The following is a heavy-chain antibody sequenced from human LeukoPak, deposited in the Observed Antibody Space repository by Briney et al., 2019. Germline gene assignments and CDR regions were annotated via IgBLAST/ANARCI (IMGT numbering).Heavy chain of an antibody. V-gene: IGHV1-18*01. J-gene: IGHJ4*02. CDR2: ISAYTGKT. D-gene: IGHD5-18*01. CDR1: GYTFSSYS. Sequence: ASVMVSCKASGYTFSSYSISWVRQAPGQGLEWMGWISAYTGKTDYAHKLQGRVTMTTDTSTSTAYMELRSLRSDDTTVYYCTQDRGYSYGYSDYWGQGGLVTVS. CDR3: TQDRGYSYGYSDY.